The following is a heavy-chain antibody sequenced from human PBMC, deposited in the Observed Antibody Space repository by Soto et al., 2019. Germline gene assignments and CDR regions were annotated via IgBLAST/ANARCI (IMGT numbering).Heavy chain of an antibody. V-gene: IGHV1-8*01. D-gene: IGHD4-17*01. CDR3: ARTLYGDNVDY. J-gene: IGHJ4*02. CDR2: MNPNSGNT. Sequence: GASVKVSCKASGGSLSNYGISWVRQATGQGLEWMGWMNPNSGNTGYAQKFQGRVTMTRNTSISTAYMELSSLRSEDTAVYYCARTLYGDNVDYWGQGTLVTVSS. CDR1: GGSLSNYG.